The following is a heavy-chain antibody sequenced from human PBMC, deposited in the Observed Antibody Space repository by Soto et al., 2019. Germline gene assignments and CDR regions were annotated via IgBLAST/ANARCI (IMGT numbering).Heavy chain of an antibody. V-gene: IGHV1-3*01. CDR1: GYTFTSYA. CDR3: ARLSPYSSGWYEDYYYGMDV. CDR2: INAGNGNT. J-gene: IGHJ6*02. D-gene: IGHD6-19*01. Sequence: ASVKVSCKASGYTFTSYAMHWVRQAPGQRLEWMGWINAGNGNTKYSQKFQGRVTITRDTSASTAYMELSSLRSEDTAVYYCARLSPYSSGWYEDYYYGMDVWGQGTTVTVSS.